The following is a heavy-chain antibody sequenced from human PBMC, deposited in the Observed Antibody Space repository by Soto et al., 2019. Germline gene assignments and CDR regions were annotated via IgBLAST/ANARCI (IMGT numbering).Heavy chain of an antibody. CDR1: GGSVSSGSYY. Sequence: SETLSLTCTGSGGSVSSGSYYWSWIRQPPGKGLEWIGYSYYSGSTNYNPSLKSRVTISVDTSKNQFSLKLSSVTAADTAVYYCAIVRDFWSGYYFFDYWGQGTLVTVHS. CDR2: SYYSGST. D-gene: IGHD3-3*01. CDR3: AIVRDFWSGYYFFDY. V-gene: IGHV4-61*01. J-gene: IGHJ4*02.